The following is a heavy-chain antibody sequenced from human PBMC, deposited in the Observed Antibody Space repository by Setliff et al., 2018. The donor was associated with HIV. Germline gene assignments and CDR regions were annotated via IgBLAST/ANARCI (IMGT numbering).Heavy chain of an antibody. CDR3: ARGLRYFDWLTHLGAFDV. CDR1: GYAFTNFA. CDR2: LNGGNGNT. J-gene: IGHJ3*01. Sequence: ASVKVSCKASGYAFTNFAIHWVRQAPGQRLEWMGWLNGGNGNTKYAQKFQGRVTITRDTSASTVYMELISPRSEDTAVYNCARGLRYFDWLTHLGAFDVWGQGTMVTVSS. D-gene: IGHD3-9*01. V-gene: IGHV1-3*01.